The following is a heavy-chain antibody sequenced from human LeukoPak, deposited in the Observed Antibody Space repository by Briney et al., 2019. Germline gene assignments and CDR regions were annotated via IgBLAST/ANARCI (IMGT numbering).Heavy chain of an antibody. CDR3: ARYGSGSYSSFYYFDY. CDR1: GGSISSSNW. Sequence: SETLSLTCTVSGGSISSSNWWSWVRQPPGKGLKWIGEIYHSGSTNYNPSLKSRVTISVDKSKNQFSLKLSSVTAADTAVYYCARYGSGSYSSFYYFDYWGQGTLVTVSS. D-gene: IGHD3-10*01. J-gene: IGHJ4*02. CDR2: IYHSGST. V-gene: IGHV4-4*02.